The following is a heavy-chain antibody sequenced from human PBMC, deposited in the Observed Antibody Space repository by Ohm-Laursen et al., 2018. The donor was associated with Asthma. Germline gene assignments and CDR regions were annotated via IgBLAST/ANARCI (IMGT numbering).Heavy chain of an antibody. D-gene: IGHD6-13*01. V-gene: IGHV4-59*12. CDR1: GGSISSYY. J-gene: IGHJ4*02. Sequence: PSETLSLTCTVSGGSISSYYWSWIRQPPGKGLEWIGYIYYSGSTNYNPSLKSRVTISVDTSKNQFSLTLSSVTASDTAIYYCARVSSSWFDFWGQGTLVTVSS. CDR3: ARVSSSWFDF. CDR2: IYYSGST.